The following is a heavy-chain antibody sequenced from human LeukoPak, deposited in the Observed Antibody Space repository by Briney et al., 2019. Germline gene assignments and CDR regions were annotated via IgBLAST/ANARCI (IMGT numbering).Heavy chain of an antibody. Sequence: GGSLRLSCAASGFTFSTYAMSWIRQAPGKGLEWVSYISSSGSTIYYADSVKGRFTISRDNAKNSLYLQMNSLRAEDTAVYYCARDLRLVVPAAIAWGQGTLVTVSS. CDR1: GFTFSTYA. D-gene: IGHD2-2*01. V-gene: IGHV3-11*04. CDR2: ISSSGSTI. CDR3: ARDLRLVVPAAIA. J-gene: IGHJ5*02.